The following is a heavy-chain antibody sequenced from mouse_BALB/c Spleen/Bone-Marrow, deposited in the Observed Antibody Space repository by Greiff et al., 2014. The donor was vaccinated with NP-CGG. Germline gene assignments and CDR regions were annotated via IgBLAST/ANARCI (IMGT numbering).Heavy chain of an antibody. CDR3: ARQGYHRYDGRGFDY. CDR2: ISSGGSYA. D-gene: IGHD2-14*01. CDR1: GFTFSSYA. J-gene: IGHJ2*01. Sequence: DVMLVESGRGLVKPGGSLKLSCAASGFTFSSYAMSLVRQTPEKRLEWVATISSGGSYAYYPDSVKGRFTISRDNAKNTLYLQMSSLRSEDTAMYYCARQGYHRYDGRGFDYWGQGTTLTVSS. V-gene: IGHV5-9-1*01.